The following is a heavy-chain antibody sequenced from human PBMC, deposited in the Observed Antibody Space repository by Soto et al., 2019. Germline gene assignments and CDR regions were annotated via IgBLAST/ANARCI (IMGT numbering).Heavy chain of an antibody. V-gene: IGHV3-33*01. CDR3: ARDPGFSSGYYGIDYYSYGMDV. J-gene: IGHJ6*02. Sequence: QVQLVESGGGVVQPGRSLRLSCAASGFTFGSYGIHWVRQAPGKGLEWVAVIWNGGSNRYYADSVKGRFTISRDNSKNTLSLPMNSLRAEDTAVYYCARDPGFSSGYYGIDYYSYGMDVWGQGTTVTVSS. CDR1: GFTFGSYG. D-gene: IGHD3-22*01. CDR2: IWNGGSNR.